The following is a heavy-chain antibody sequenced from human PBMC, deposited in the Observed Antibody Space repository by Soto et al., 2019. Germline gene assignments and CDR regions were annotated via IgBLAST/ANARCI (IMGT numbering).Heavy chain of an antibody. J-gene: IGHJ3*02. CDR2: IYYSGST. CDR3: ARSYGVRGAMQRAEGDGVFAI. V-gene: IGHV4-59*11. Sequence: TIPVTSSVSAVPIGSHYCSWIRPPQRKGQQWIGYIYYSGSTNYNPSHKSRVTISVDTSKNQFSLKLSSVTAADTAVYYCARSYGVRGAMQRAEGDGVFAIWGHGTTVTVSS. CDR1: AVPIGSHY. D-gene: IGHD2-8*01.